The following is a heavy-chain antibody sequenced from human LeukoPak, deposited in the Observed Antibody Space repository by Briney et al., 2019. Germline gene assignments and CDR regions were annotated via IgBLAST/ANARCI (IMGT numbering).Heavy chain of an antibody. CDR2: IHDTGST. J-gene: IGHJ5*02. V-gene: IGHV4-59*08. D-gene: IGHD3-10*01. Sequence: PSETLSLTCSVSRGSISNFYWTWIRQPPGKGRGWIGYIHDTGSTIYNPSLKSRVTISVDTSKNQFSLKLSSMTVADTAVYFCARLLGVRRGVITGWFDPWGQGTQVTVSS. CDR1: RGSISNFY. CDR3: ARLLGVRRGVITGWFDP.